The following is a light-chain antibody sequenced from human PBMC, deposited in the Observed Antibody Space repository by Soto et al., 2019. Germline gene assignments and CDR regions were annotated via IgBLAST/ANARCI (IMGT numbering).Light chain of an antibody. CDR3: QQYDNLLIT. J-gene: IGKJ5*01. V-gene: IGKV1-33*01. CDR1: QDISNY. CDR2: DAS. Sequence: DIQMTQSPSSLSASVGDRVTITCQASQDISNYLNWYQQKPRKAPKLLIYDASNLETGVPSRFNGSGSGTDFTFTISSLQPEDMSTYDCQQYDNLLITFGQGTRLEIK.